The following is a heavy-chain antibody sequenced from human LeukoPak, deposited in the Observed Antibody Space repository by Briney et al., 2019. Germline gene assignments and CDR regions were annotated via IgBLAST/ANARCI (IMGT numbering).Heavy chain of an antibody. J-gene: IGHJ4*02. CDR3: ARVGDYYVQTGFDY. CDR2: INPSGGST. D-gene: IGHD3-10*02. V-gene: IGHV1-46*01. Sequence: ASVTVSCKPSGYTFTSYYIHWVRQAPGQGLEWMGLINPSGGSTSYAQKFQGRVTVTRDMSTSTVYMELSSLRSEDTAVYYCARVGDYYVQTGFDYWGQGTLVTVSS. CDR1: GYTFTSYY.